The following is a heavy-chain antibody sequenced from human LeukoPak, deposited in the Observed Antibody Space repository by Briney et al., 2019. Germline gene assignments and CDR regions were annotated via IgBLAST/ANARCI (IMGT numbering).Heavy chain of an antibody. D-gene: IGHD1-26*01. Sequence: SETLSLTCTVSGGSISSSSYYWGWIRQPLGKGLEWIGSIYYSGSTYYNPSLKSRVTISVDTSKNQFSLKLSSVTAADTAVCYCARHAEHYDYWGQGTLVTVSS. J-gene: IGHJ4*02. CDR3: ARHAEHYDY. V-gene: IGHV4-39*01. CDR1: GGSISSSSYY. CDR2: IYYSGST.